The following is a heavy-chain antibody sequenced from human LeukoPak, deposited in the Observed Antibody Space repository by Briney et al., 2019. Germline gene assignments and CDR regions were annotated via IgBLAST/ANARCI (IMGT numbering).Heavy chain of an antibody. CDR2: FDPEDGET. V-gene: IGHV1-24*01. CDR3: ATGRYYYYYMDV. Sequence: ASVKVSCKVSGYTLTELSMHWVRQAPGKGLEWMGGFDPEDGETIYAQKFQGRVTMTEDTSTDTAYMELSSLRSEDTAVYYCATGRYYYYYMDVWGKGTTVTVSS. CDR1: GYTLTELS. J-gene: IGHJ6*03.